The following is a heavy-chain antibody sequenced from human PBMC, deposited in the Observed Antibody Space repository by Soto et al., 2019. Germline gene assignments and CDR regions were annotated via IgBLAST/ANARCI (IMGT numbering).Heavy chain of an antibody. CDR1: GVTFSSYA. J-gene: IGHJ4*02. Sequence: PGGSLRLSCAASGVTFSSYAMSWVRQAPGKGLEWVSAISGSGGSTYYADSVKGRFTISRDNSKNTLYLQMNSLRAEDTAVYYCAKLIWSSGSWYMGYFDYWGQGTLVTVSS. D-gene: IGHD6-13*01. V-gene: IGHV3-23*01. CDR3: AKLIWSSGSWYMGYFDY. CDR2: ISGSGGST.